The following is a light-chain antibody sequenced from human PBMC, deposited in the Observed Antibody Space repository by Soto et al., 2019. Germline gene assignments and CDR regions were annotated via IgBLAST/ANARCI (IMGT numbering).Light chain of an antibody. J-gene: IGKJ4*01. V-gene: IGKV1-17*01. CDR3: QQLDSYPLT. CDR1: QSISIN. Sequence: DIQMTQSPSSLSASVGDRVTITCRASQSISINLNWYQQQPGKAPKLLIYAASSLQSGVPSRFSGSGSGTEFTLTIAGLQPEDLATYYCQQLDSYPLTFGGRTKVDIK. CDR2: AAS.